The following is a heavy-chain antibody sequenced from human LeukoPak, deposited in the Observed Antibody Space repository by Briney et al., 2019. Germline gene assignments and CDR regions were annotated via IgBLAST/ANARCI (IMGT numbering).Heavy chain of an antibody. Sequence: GESLKISCKGSGYSLTSYWIGWVRQMPGKGLEWMGIIYPGDSDTRYSPSFQGQVTISADKSISTAYLQWSSLKASDTAMYYCARLGAGYCSSISCSRYFDYWGQGTLVTVSS. J-gene: IGHJ4*02. CDR1: GYSLTSYW. D-gene: IGHD2-2*01. CDR2: IYPGDSDT. V-gene: IGHV5-51*01. CDR3: ARLGAGYCSSISCSRYFDY.